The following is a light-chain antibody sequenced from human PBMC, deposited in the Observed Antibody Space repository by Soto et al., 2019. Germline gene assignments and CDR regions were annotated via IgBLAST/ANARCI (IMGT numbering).Light chain of an antibody. J-gene: IGKJ1*01. CDR3: RQYYSYPRT. V-gene: IGKV1-8*01. CDR2: AAS. Sequence: AIRMTQSPSSFSASTGDRVTITCRASQGISSYLAWYQQKPGKAPKLLIYAASTLQSGVPSRFSGSGSGTDFTLTISCLQSEDFATYYCRQYYSYPRTFAQGTKVEIK. CDR1: QGISSY.